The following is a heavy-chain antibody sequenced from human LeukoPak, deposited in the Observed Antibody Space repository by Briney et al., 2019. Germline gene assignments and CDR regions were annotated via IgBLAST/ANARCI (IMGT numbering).Heavy chain of an antibody. V-gene: IGHV3-48*03. D-gene: IGHD3-10*01. CDR2: ISSSGSTI. CDR3: ARGACGWGSYWVNSWFDP. CDR1: GFTFSSYE. J-gene: IGHJ5*02. Sequence: GGSLRLSCAASGFTFSSYEMNWVRQAPGKGLEWVSYISSSGSTIYYADSVKGRFTISRDNAKNSLYLQMNSLRAEDTAVYYCARGACGWGSYWVNSWFDPWGQGTLVTVS.